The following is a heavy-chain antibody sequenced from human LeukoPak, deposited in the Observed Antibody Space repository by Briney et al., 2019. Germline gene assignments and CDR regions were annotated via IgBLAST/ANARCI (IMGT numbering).Heavy chain of an antibody. CDR2: IWYDGSNK. Sequence: GRSLRLSCAASGFTFSSYGMHWGRQAPGKGLEWVAVIWYDGSNKYYADSVKGRFTISRDNSKTTLYLQMNSLRAEDTAVYYCARDHHSGSGTYYHFNYWGQGTLVTVSS. V-gene: IGHV3-33*01. CDR3: ARDHHSGSGTYYHFNY. D-gene: IGHD3-10*01. CDR1: GFTFSSYG. J-gene: IGHJ4*02.